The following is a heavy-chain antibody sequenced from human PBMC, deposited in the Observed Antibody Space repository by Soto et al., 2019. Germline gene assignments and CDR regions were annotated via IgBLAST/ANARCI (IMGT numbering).Heavy chain of an antibody. CDR2: TYYRSKWFN. D-gene: IGHD3-16*02. J-gene: IGHJ4*02. CDR3: ARGITFGGVIVIYYFDY. CDR1: GDSVSSNSAA. V-gene: IGHV6-1*01. Sequence: SQTLSLTCAISGDSVSSNSAAWNWIRQSPSRGLEWLGRTYYRSKWFNNYALSVKSRITINPDTSKNQFSLQLNSVTPEDTAVYYCARGITFGGVIVIYYFDYWGQGTLVTVSS.